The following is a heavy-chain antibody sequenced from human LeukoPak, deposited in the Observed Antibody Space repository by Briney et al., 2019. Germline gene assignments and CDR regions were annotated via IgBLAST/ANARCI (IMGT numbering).Heavy chain of an antibody. CDR2: ISSSSSYI. Sequence: GGSLRLSCAASGFTFSSYSMNWVRQAPGKGLEWVSSISSSSSYIYYADSVKGRFTISRDNVKNSLYLQMNSLRAEDTAVYYCARDPSSSLVAPYWGQGTLVTVSS. CDR1: GFTFSSYS. CDR3: ARDPSSSLVAPY. D-gene: IGHD6-6*01. J-gene: IGHJ4*02. V-gene: IGHV3-21*01.